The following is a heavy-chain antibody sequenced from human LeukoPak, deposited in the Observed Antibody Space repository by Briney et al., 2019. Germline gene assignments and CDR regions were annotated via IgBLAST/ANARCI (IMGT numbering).Heavy chain of an antibody. CDR3: ARPVFAATLGAFAI. CDR2: IYPGDSDT. V-gene: IGHV5-51*01. D-gene: IGHD2-15*01. CDR1: CYSFAAYW. Sequence: GESLKISCKGSCYSFAAYWIGWVRQMPGKGLERMGIIYPGDSDTRYSPSFQGQVTASADKSISTAYLQWSSLKASDTAMYYCARPVFAATLGAFAIWGQGTMVTVSS. J-gene: IGHJ3*02.